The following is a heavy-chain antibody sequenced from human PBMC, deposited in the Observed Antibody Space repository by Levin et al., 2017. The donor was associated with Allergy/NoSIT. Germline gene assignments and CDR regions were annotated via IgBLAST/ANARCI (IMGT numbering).Heavy chain of an antibody. D-gene: IGHD6-13*01. J-gene: IGHJ6*03. CDR2: INHSGST. CDR3: ARYRQQLVRLGYYYYYMDV. Sequence: PSETLSLTCAVYGGSFSGYYWSWIRQPPGKGLEWIGEINHSGSTNYNPSLKSRVTISVDTSKNQFSLKLSSVTAADTAVYYCARYRQQLVRLGYYYYYMDVWGKGTTVTVSS. V-gene: IGHV4-34*01. CDR1: GGSFSGYY.